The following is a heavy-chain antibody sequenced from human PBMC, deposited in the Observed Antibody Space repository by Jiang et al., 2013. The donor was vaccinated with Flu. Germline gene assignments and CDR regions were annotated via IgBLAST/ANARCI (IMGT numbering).Heavy chain of an antibody. CDR2: IYYSGST. Sequence: SLTCTVSGGSISSSSYYWGWIRQPPGKGLEWIGSIYYSGSTYYNPSLKSRVTISVDTSKNQFSLKLSSVPATDTAVYYCARHLLQNAGSDYNWFDPWGQGTLVTVSS. J-gene: IGHJ5*02. CDR3: ARHLLQNAGSDYNWFDP. CDR1: GGSISSSSYY. V-gene: IGHV4-39*01.